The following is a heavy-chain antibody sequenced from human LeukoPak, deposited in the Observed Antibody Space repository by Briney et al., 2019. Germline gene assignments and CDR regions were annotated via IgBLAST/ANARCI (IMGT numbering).Heavy chain of an antibody. CDR2: ISDTGKT. J-gene: IGHJ5*02. V-gene: IGHV4-59*01. Sequence: SETLSLTCSVSGGSPSSYYLEWLRQSPGKGLEWIGYISDTGKTDSNPSLKSRVTISLGTSKTQFSLRLRSVTAADSAVYYCATGYYEPFATWGPGILVTVSS. CDR3: ATGYYEPFAT. CDR1: GGSPSSYY. D-gene: IGHD1-26*01.